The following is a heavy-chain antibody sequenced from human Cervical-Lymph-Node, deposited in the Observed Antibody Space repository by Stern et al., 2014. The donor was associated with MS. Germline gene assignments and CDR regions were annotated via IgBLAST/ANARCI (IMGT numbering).Heavy chain of an antibody. D-gene: IGHD3-10*01. Sequence: MQLVESGPGLVKPTQTLSLTCTFSGDSIYSGTYYWSWIRQSAGKALEWVGRINVSGSTNSNPPLKSRLTITIDTSKNQFSLRLSSVTAADTAVYYCARDRGVGGLFDYWGQGTLGIVSS. CDR2: INVSGST. CDR3: ARDRGVGGLFDY. V-gene: IGHV4-61*02. J-gene: IGHJ4*02. CDR1: GDSIYSGTYY.